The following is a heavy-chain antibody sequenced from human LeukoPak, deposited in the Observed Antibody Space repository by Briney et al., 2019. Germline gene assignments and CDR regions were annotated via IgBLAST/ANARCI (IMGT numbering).Heavy chain of an antibody. CDR3: ARDPARGVWFGESREDAFDI. D-gene: IGHD3-10*01. CDR1: GFTFSDYY. V-gene: IGHV3-11*01. J-gene: IGHJ3*02. CDR2: ISSSGSTI. Sequence: GGSLRLSCAASGFTFSDYYMSWIRQAPGKGLEWVSYISSSGSTIYYADSVKGRFTISRDNAKNSLYLQMNSLRAEDTALYYCARDPARGVWFGESREDAFDIWGQGTMVTVSS.